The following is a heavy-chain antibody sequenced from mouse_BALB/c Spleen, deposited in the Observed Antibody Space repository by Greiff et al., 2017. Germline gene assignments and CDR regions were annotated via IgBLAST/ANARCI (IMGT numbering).Heavy chain of an antibody. D-gene: IGHD2-10*01. V-gene: IGHV1-5*01. CDR2: IYPGNSDT. Sequence: VHVKQPGAELVRPGASVKLSCKASGYTFTSYWINWVKQRPGQGLEWIGAIYPGNSDTSYNQKFKGKAKLTAVTSTSTAYMELSSLTNEDSAVYYCTRTYYGNYGYAMDYWGQGTSVTVSS. CDR1: GYTFTSYW. CDR3: TRTYYGNYGYAMDY. J-gene: IGHJ4*01.